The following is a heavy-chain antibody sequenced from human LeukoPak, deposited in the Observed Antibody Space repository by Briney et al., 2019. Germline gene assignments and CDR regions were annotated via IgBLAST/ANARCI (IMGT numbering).Heavy chain of an antibody. CDR3: AKGPERDAFDI. V-gene: IGHV3-23*01. D-gene: IGHD2-2*01. Sequence: SGGSLRLSCAASGFTFSSYDMGWVRQAPGKGLEWVSFMSGSGGSTYYTDSVKGRFTISRDNSKNTLYLQMNSLRAEDTAVYYCAKGPERDAFDIWGQGTMVTVSS. J-gene: IGHJ3*02. CDR1: GFTFSSYD. CDR2: MSGSGGST.